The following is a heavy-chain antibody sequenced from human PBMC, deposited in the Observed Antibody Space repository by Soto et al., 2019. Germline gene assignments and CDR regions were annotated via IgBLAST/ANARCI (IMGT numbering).Heavy chain of an antibody. V-gene: IGHV3-33*01. CDR1: GFTFSSYG. Sequence: ESGGGVVQPGRSLRLSCAASGFTFSSYGMHWVRQAPGKGLEWVAVIWYDGSNKYYADSVKGRFTISRDNSKNTLYLQMNSLRAEDTAVYYCARVSTSDAFDIWGQGTMVTVSS. CDR3: ARVSTSDAFDI. J-gene: IGHJ3*02. CDR2: IWYDGSNK. D-gene: IGHD3-3*02.